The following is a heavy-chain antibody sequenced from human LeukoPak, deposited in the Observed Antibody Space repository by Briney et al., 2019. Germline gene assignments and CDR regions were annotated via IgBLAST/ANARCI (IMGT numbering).Heavy chain of an antibody. CDR1: GYTFTGYY. CDR2: INPNSGGT. D-gene: IGHD4-17*01. V-gene: IGHV1-2*04. J-gene: IGHJ3*02. Sequence: ASVKVSCKASGYTFTGYYMHWVRQAPGQGLEWMGWINPNSGGTNYAQKFQGWVTMTRDTSTSTVYMELSSLRSEDTAVYYCARTTVTHVGDAFDIWGQGTMVTVSS. CDR3: ARTTVTHVGDAFDI.